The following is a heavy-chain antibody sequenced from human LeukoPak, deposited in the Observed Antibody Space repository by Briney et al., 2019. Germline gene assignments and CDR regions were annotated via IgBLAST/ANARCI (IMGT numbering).Heavy chain of an antibody. V-gene: IGHV4-34*01. CDR3: ASGLRFRRHPPFDP. CDR2: NNHSGST. CDR1: GGSFSGYY. J-gene: IGHJ5*02. Sequence: PSETLSLTCAVYGGSFSGYYWSWIRQPPGKGLEWIGENNHSGSTNYNPSLKSRVTISVDTSKNQSSLKLSSVTAADTAVYYCASGLRFRRHPPFDPWGQGTLVTVSS. D-gene: IGHD2-21*01.